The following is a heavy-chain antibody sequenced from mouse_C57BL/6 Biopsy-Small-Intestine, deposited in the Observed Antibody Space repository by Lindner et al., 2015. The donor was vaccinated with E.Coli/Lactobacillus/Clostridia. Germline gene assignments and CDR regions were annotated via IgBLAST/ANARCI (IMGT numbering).Heavy chain of an antibody. D-gene: IGHD1-2*01. V-gene: IGHV1S130*01. J-gene: IGHJ4*01. CDR3: ALTTATTTGGDY. CDR2: ITLYNGNT. Sequence: SVKVSCKASGYTFPSSGISWVRQAPGQGLEWIGWITLYNGNTNYAQKFQGRVTMSTDTSTSTAYMDLRSLRSDDTAVYYCALTTATTTGGDYWGQGTLVTVSS. CDR1: GYTFPSSG.